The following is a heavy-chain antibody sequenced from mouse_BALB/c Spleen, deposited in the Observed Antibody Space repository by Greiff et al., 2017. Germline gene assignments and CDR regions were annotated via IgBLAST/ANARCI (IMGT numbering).Heavy chain of an antibody. D-gene: IGHD1-1*01. CDR2: IYPGNSDT. CDR3: TNYYGSSLHYWYFDV. CDR1: GYTFTSYW. J-gene: IGHJ1*01. Sequence: VQLKESGTVLARPGASVKMSCKASGYTFTSYWMHWVKQRPGQGLEWIGAIYPGNSDTSYNQKFKGKAKLTAVTSTSTAYMELSSLTNEDSAVYYCTNYYGSSLHYWYFDVWGAGTTVTVSA. V-gene: IGHV1-5*01.